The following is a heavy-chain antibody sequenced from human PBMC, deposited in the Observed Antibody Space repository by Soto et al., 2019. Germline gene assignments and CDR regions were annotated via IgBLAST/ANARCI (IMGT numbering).Heavy chain of an antibody. Sequence: PGGSVRLSCAASGFTFSSYWMSWVRQAPGKGLEWVANIKQDGSEKYYVESVRGRFTASRDNAQNSQYLQMNTLRAEDTAVYYCARGHDFSFDYWGQGILVTVSS. CDR1: GFTFSSYW. V-gene: IGHV3-7*01. J-gene: IGHJ4*02. CDR2: IKQDGSEK. CDR3: ARGHDFSFDY. D-gene: IGHD1-1*01.